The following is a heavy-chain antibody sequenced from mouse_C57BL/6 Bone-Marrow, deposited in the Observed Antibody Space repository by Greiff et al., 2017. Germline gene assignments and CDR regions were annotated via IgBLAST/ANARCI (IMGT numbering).Heavy chain of an antibody. V-gene: IGHV7-3*01. J-gene: IGHJ1*03. D-gene: IGHD2-4*01. CDR2: IRNKANGYTT. CDR1: GFTFTDYY. Sequence: EVQVVESGGGLVQPGGSLSLSCAASGFTFTDYYMSWVRQPPGKALEWLGFIRNKANGYTTEYSASVKGRFTISRANSQSILYLQMNALRAEDSATYYCAGYDDDSCYWYFDVWGTGTTVTVSS. CDR3: AGYDDDSCYWYFDV.